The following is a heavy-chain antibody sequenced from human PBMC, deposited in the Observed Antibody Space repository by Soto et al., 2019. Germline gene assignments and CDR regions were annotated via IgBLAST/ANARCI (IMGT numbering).Heavy chain of an antibody. Sequence: SLRLSCAASGFTFSSYGMHWVRQAPGKGLEWVAVISYDGSNKYYADSVKGRFTISRDNSKNTLYLQMNSLRAEDTAVYYCAKEDTAMVNYYYGMDVWGQGTTVTVSS. D-gene: IGHD5-18*01. J-gene: IGHJ6*02. V-gene: IGHV3-30*18. CDR1: GFTFSSYG. CDR3: AKEDTAMVNYYYGMDV. CDR2: ISYDGSNK.